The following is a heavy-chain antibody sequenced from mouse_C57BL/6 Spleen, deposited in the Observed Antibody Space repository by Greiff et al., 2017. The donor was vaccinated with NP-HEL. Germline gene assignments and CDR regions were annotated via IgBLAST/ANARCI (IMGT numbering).Heavy chain of an antibody. V-gene: IGHV14-2*01. CDR2: IDPEDGET. Sequence: VQLKQSGAELVKPGASVKLSCTASGFNIKDYYMHWVKQRTEQGLEWIGRIDPEDGETKYAPKFQGKATITADTSSNTAYLQLSSLTSEDTAVYYCASYYYGSSRSYWYFDVWGTGTTVTVSS. CDR1: GFNIKDYY. D-gene: IGHD1-1*01. J-gene: IGHJ1*03. CDR3: ASYYYGSSRSYWYFDV.